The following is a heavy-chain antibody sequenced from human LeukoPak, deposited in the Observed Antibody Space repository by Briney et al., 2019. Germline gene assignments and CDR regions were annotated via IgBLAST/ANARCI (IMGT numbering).Heavy chain of an antibody. D-gene: IGHD3-10*01. CDR3: AKEQRYYGSGKPGNWFDP. Sequence: PSETLSLTCAVYGGSFSGYYWSWIRQPPGKGLEWIGEINHSGSTNYNPPLKSRVTISVDTSKNQFSLKLSSVTAADTAVYYCAKEQRYYGSGKPGNWFDPWGQGTLVTVSS. V-gene: IGHV4-34*01. CDR1: GGSFSGYY. J-gene: IGHJ5*02. CDR2: INHSGST.